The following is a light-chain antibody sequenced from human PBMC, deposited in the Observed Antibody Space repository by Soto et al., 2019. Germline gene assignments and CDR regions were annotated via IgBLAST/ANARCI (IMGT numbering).Light chain of an antibody. V-gene: IGKV1-27*01. Sequence: DIQMTQSPSSLSASVGDRVTITCRASQGISNNLAWYQQKPGNVPKLLIYGASTLQSGVPSRFSGSGSGTDSTLTISSLQPEDVATYYCQKYDSAPLTFGQGTKVEFK. CDR2: GAS. J-gene: IGKJ1*01. CDR1: QGISNN. CDR3: QKYDSAPLT.